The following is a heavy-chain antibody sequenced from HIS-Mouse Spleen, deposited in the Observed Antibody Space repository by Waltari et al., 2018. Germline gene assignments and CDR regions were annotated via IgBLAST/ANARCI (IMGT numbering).Heavy chain of an antibody. CDR3: AREIPYSSSWYDWYFDL. CDR1: GGSISSSIYS. V-gene: IGHV4-39*07. CDR2: IYYSGST. J-gene: IGHJ2*01. D-gene: IGHD6-13*01. Sequence: QLQLQESGPGLVKPSATLSLTCTVSGGSISSSIYSWGWIRQPPGKGLEWIGSIYYSGSTYYNPSLKSRVTISVDTSKNQFSLKLSSVTAADTAVYYCAREIPYSSSWYDWYFDLWGRGTLVTVSS.